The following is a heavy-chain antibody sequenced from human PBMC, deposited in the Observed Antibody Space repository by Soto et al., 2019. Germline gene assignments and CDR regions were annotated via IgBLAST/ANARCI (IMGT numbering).Heavy chain of an antibody. CDR3: ARESSIYNWFDP. CDR2: ISSSSSTI. V-gene: IGHV3-48*02. D-gene: IGHD6-13*01. CDR1: GFTFSSYS. Sequence: EVQLVESGGGLVQPGGSLRLSCAASGFTFSSYSMNWVRQAPGKGLEWVSYISSSSSTIYYADSVKGRFTISRDNAKNSLYLPMNSLRDEYTAVYYCARESSIYNWFDPWVQGTLVTVSS. J-gene: IGHJ5*02.